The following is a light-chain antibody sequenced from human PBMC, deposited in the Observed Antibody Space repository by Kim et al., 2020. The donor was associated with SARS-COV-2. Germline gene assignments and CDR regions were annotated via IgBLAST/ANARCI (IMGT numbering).Light chain of an antibody. CDR2: GVS. CDR3: QHYGSSPLS. J-gene: IGKJ4*01. V-gene: IGKV3-20*01. CDR1: QSVSSSY. Sequence: SPGERATPSCLASQSVSSSYLAWYQHKPCQAPRLLISGVSRRATGIPDRFSGSGSGTDFTLTISRLEPEDFAVYYCQHYGSSPLSFGGGTKVDIK.